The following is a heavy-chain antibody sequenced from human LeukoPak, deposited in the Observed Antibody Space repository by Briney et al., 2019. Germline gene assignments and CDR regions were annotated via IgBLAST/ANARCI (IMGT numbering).Heavy chain of an antibody. CDR3: ARGGGLDV. CDR1: GFTFSNFW. V-gene: IGHV3-7*03. Sequence: GGSLRLSCAASGFTFSNFWMQWVRQAPGKGLEWVANIKQDGTEKWYVDSVKGRFTISRDNAKNSLYLQMSNLRAEDTAVYFCARGGGLDVWGQGATVTVSS. J-gene: IGHJ6*02. CDR2: IKQDGTEK. D-gene: IGHD3-16*01.